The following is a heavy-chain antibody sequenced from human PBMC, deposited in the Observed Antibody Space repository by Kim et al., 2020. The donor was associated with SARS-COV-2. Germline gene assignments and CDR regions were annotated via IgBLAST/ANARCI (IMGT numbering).Heavy chain of an antibody. J-gene: IGHJ4*02. CDR3: AKSSSPYYDILTGYYKFDY. V-gene: IGHV3-9*01. CDR2: ISWNSGSI. Sequence: GGSLRLSCAASGFTFDDYAMHWVRQAPGKGLEWVSGISWNSGSIGYADSVKGRITISRDNDKNSLYLQMNSLRAEDTALYYCAKSSSPYYDILTGYYKFDYWGQGTLVTVSS. CDR1: GFTFDDYA. D-gene: IGHD3-9*01.